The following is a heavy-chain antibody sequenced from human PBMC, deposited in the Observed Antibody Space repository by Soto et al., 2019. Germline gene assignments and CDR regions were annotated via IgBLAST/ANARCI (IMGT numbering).Heavy chain of an antibody. J-gene: IGHJ6*02. V-gene: IGHV5-51*01. CDR2: IYPGDSDT. D-gene: IGHD1-1*01. Sequence: GESLKISCKGSGYSFTSYWIGWVRQMPGKGLEWMGIIYPGDSDTRYSPSFQGQVTISADKSISTAYLQWSSLKASDTAMYYCARHNAAWPESGAMDVWGQGTTVTVSS. CDR3: ARHNAAWPESGAMDV. CDR1: GYSFTSYW.